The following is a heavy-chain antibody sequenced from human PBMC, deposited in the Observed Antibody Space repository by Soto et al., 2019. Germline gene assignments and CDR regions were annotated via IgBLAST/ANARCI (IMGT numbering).Heavy chain of an antibody. CDR3: ARDRGAVVGQFFDY. D-gene: IGHD6-19*01. V-gene: IGHV3-11*01. J-gene: IGHJ4*02. Sequence: QVQLVESGGGLVKPGGSLRLSCAASGFTVSAYYMSWIRQAPGKGLERISYISSSGETGNYASSVKGRFTVSRDNAKNSLYLQMNCLTGEDTAVYYCARDRGAVVGQFFDYWGQGTLVTVSS. CDR2: ISSSGETG. CDR1: GFTVSAYY.